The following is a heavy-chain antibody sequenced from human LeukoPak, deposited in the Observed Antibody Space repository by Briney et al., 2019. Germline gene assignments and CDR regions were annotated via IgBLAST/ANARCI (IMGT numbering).Heavy chain of an antibody. V-gene: IGHV3-48*03. CDR2: ISSSGSTI. Sequence: GGSLRLSCAASGFTFSVYEMNWVRQAPGKGLEWLSYISSSGSTIYYADSVKGRFTISRDNSKNTLYLQMNSLRAEDTAVYYCARDWVAASSFDIWGQGTMVTVSS. CDR1: GFTFSVYE. D-gene: IGHD6-13*01. J-gene: IGHJ3*02. CDR3: ARDWVAASSFDI.